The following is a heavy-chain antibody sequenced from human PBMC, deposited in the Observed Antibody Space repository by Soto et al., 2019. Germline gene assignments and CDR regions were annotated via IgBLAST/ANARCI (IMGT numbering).Heavy chain of an antibody. CDR1: GFTFSSYS. V-gene: IGHV3-48*01. CDR2: ISSSSSTI. J-gene: IGHJ5*02. Sequence: EVQLVESGGGLVQPGGSLRLSRAASGFTFSSYSMNWVRKAPGTGLEWVSYISSSSSTIYYADSVKGRFTISRDNAKNSLYMQMNSLRAEDTAVYYCAREGGDLNWFDPWGQGTLVTVSS. D-gene: IGHD4-17*01. CDR3: AREGGDLNWFDP.